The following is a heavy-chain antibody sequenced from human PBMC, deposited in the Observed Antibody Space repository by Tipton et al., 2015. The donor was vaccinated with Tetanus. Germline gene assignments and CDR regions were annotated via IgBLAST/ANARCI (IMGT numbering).Heavy chain of an antibody. CDR2: TQFSGGT. J-gene: IGHJ4*02. Sequence: TLSLTCTVSGVSVMSGEYFWSWVRYLPGKGLEAIGNTQFSGGTYYDPSLKSRATISIDMSKNQFSLKLTSVTAADTAVYFCARDFRGNGDGWYWDYWGQGTLVTVSS. V-gene: IGHV4-31*03. CDR1: GVSVMSGEYF. CDR3: ARDFRGNGDGWYWDY. D-gene: IGHD6-19*01.